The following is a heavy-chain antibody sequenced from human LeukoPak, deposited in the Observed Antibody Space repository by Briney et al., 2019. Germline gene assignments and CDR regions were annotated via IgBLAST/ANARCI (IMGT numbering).Heavy chain of an antibody. CDR1: GGSISRGGYY. CDR2: IYYSGST. Sequence: SSETLSLTCTVSGGSISRGGYYWSWIRQHPGKGLEWIGYIYYSGSTYYNPSLKSRVTISVDTSKNQFSLKLSSVTAADTAVYYCARHWYYYGSEISNHAFDIWGQGTMVTVSS. V-gene: IGHV4-31*03. J-gene: IGHJ3*02. CDR3: ARHWYYYGSEISNHAFDI. D-gene: IGHD3-10*01.